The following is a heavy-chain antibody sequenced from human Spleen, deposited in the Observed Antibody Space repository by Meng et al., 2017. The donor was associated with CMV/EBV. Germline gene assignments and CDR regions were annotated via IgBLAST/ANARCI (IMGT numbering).Heavy chain of an antibody. Sequence: CAVYGGSFSGYYWGWIRQPPGKGLEWIGEVNHSGSTNYNPSLKSRVTISVDTSKNQFSLKLSSVTAADTAVYYCARVIVGANHYYFDYWGQGTLVTVSS. D-gene: IGHD1-26*01. CDR1: GGSFSGYY. V-gene: IGHV4-34*01. CDR2: VNHSGST. CDR3: ARVIVGANHYYFDY. J-gene: IGHJ4*02.